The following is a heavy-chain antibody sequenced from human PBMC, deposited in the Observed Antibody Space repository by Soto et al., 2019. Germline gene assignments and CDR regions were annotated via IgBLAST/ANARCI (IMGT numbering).Heavy chain of an antibody. J-gene: IGHJ4*02. CDR3: ARTTFYDIFTAYYSLFDY. CDR2: TSDSGSS. Sequence: QVQLQESGPGLVKPSQTLTLTCTVSGGSISSGSFYWSWIRQHPGKVLEWIGHTSDSGSSYYNPSLESRVTISVATSKNQFSLKLSAVTAADTAVYFCARTTFYDIFTAYYSLFDYWGQGTLVTVSS. V-gene: IGHV4-31*03. D-gene: IGHD3-9*01. CDR1: GGSISSGSFY.